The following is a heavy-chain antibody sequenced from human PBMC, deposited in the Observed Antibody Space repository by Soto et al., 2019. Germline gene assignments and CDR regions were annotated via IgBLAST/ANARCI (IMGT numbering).Heavy chain of an antibody. J-gene: IGHJ6*02. V-gene: IGHV3-74*01. D-gene: IGHD2-2*01. CDR1: GFNFSRFW. CDR2: INGDGSRT. Sequence: GVLRLSCTASGFNFSRFWTHWVRQVPGRGLVWVSHINGDGSRTSYADSVKGRFTISRDNAKNTLYLQMNSLRAEDTAVYYCARDLSSCSSARCYSFYYGVDVWGQGTTVTVSS. CDR3: ARDLSSCSSARCYSFYYGVDV.